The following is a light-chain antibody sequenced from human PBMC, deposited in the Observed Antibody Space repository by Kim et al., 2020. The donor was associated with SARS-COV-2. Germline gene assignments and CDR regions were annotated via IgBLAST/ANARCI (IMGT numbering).Light chain of an antibody. V-gene: IGLV1-44*01. CDR3: ATWDDSLNGHV. CDR1: SSNIGSNI. J-gene: IGLJ1*01. Sequence: QRVTFSCTGSSSNIGSNIVNWYQQLPGTAPKLLICANNQRPSGVPDRFSGSKSGTSASLAISGLRSEDEAEYYCATWDDSLNGHVFGSGTKVTVL. CDR2: ANN.